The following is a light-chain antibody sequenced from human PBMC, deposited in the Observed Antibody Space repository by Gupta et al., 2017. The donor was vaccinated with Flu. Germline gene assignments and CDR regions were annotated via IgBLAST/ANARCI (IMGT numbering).Light chain of an antibody. Sequence: QSVLTQPPSLSAAPGQKVTISCSGSGSNIGNNYVSWFQQLPGTAPKLLIYDNNHRPSGISDRFSGYKSGASATLGIAGLQTEDEADYYGGAWDGGLRAWVFGGGTKLTVL. CDR1: GSNIGNNY. J-gene: IGLJ3*02. CDR2: DNN. CDR3: GAWDGGLRAWV. V-gene: IGLV1-51*01.